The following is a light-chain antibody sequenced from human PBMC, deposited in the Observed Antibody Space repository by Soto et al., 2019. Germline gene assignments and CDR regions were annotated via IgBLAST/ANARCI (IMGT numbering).Light chain of an antibody. CDR2: GPS. J-gene: IGKJ1*01. Sequence: DKLMSQSPATLSLSPGERVTLSCMASQNIYNHMSWYQQKPAQAPRLVIYGPSTRATGVPARFSGSGSGTEFTLTISSLQSEDFAMYYCQQYTHWPVWSFGQGTKVDIK. CDR1: QNIYNH. CDR3: QQYTHWPVWS. V-gene: IGKV3-15*01.